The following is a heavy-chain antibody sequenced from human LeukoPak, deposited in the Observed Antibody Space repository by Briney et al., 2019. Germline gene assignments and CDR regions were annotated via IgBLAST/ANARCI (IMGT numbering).Heavy chain of an antibody. CDR2: IIPIFGTA. CDR3: AREQISSSLFDP. D-gene: IGHD6-13*01. V-gene: IGHV1-69*05. Sequence: SVKVSCKASGGTFSSYAISWVRQAPGQGLEWMGGIIPIFGTANYEQKFKGRVTITTDESTSTAYMELSSLRSEDTAVYYCAREQISSSLFDPWGQGTLVTVSS. J-gene: IGHJ5*02. CDR1: GGTFSSYA.